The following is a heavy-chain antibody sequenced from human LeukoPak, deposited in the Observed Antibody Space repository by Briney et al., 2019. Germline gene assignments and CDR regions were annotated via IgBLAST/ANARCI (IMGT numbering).Heavy chain of an antibody. V-gene: IGHV3-53*01. CDR2: IYSGGSA. D-gene: IGHD6-13*01. CDR3: ARGSAAAMGYYFDY. CDR1: GFTVSSNY. J-gene: IGHJ4*02. Sequence: GGPLRLSCAASGFTVSSNYLSWVRQAPGKGLEWVSVIYSGGSAYYADSVRGRFTISRDNSKNTLYLQMNSLKAEDTAVHYCARGSAAAMGYYFDYWGQGTLVTVSS.